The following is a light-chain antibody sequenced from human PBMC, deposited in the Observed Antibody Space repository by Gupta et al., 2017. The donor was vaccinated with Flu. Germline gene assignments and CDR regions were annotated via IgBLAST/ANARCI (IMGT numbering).Light chain of an antibody. CDR3: CSYAGSSNLV. CDR1: SSDVGGYNY. V-gene: IGLV2-11*01. J-gene: IGLJ2*01. Sequence: QSALTQPRPVSGSPGQPVTLPCTETSSDVGGYNYVSWYQQFPGKAPRLMIYAIDKRPSGVPDRFSGSKSANTASLTISGLQAEDEADYYCCSYAGSSNLVFGGGTRLTVL. CDR2: AID.